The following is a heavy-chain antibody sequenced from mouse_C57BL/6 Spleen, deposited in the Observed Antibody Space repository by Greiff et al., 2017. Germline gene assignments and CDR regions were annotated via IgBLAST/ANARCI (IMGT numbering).Heavy chain of an antibody. CDR2: IRNKANNHAT. D-gene: IGHD2-3*01. CDR1: GFTFSDAW. V-gene: IGHV6-6*01. Sequence: EVQLVESGGGLVQPGGSMKLSCAASGFTFSDAWMDWVRQSPEKGLEWVAEIRNKANNHATYYAESVKGRFTISRDDSKSSVYLQMNSLRAEDTGIYYCTRRGWLPTMDYWGQGTSVTVSS. J-gene: IGHJ4*01. CDR3: TRRGWLPTMDY.